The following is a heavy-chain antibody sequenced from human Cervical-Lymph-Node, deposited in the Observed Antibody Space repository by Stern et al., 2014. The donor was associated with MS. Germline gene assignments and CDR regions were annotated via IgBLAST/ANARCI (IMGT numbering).Heavy chain of an antibody. CDR2: IYPGDFDP. CDR3: ARQGAGNFYYGMDV. Sequence: EVQLVQSRAEVKKPGESLRISCKGSGYSFTTYWIGWVRQMPGKGLEWIGTIYPGDFDPRYSPSFQGQVTISADKSINTAFLQWTSLEASDTAIYYCARQGAGNFYYGMDVWGQGTTVTVSS. V-gene: IGHV5-51*01. J-gene: IGHJ6*02. CDR1: GYSFTTYW. D-gene: IGHD1-26*01.